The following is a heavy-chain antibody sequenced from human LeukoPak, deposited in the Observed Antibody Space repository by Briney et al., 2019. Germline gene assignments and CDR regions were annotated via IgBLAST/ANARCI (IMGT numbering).Heavy chain of an antibody. D-gene: IGHD4-17*01. V-gene: IGHV3-53*05. CDR2: IYSGGST. Sequence: GGSLRLSCAASGFTVSSNYMSWVRQAPGKGLEWVSVIYSGGSTYYADSVKGRFTISRDNSKNTLYLQMNSLRAEDTAVYYCARERPTVTFDYWGQGTLVTVSS. CDR1: GFTVSSNY. CDR3: ARERPTVTFDY. J-gene: IGHJ4*02.